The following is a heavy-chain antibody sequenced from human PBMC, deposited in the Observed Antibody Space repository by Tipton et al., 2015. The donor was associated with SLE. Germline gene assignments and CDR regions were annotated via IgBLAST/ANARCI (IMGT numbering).Heavy chain of an antibody. J-gene: IGHJ4*02. CDR2: INPNTDNT. V-gene: IGHV1-8*01. CDR3: ARGADSSSSFDY. Sequence: QVQLVQSGPEVKRPGASVKVSCKASGYTFTTYDIFWVRQATGQGLEWMGWINPNTDNTGYARKFQGRVTMTRDTSISTAYMELSSLRSEDTAVYYCARGADSSSSFDYWGQGTLVTVSS. CDR1: GYTFTTYD. D-gene: IGHD6-6*01.